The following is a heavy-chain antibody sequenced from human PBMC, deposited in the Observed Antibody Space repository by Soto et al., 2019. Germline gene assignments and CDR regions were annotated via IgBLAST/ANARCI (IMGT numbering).Heavy chain of an antibody. V-gene: IGHV4-59*08. D-gene: IGHD2-15*01. Sequence: PSETLSLTCTVSGGSISSYYWSWIRQPPGKGLEWIGYTYYSGSTNYNPSLKSRVTISVDTSKNQFSLKLSSVTAADTAVYYCAGTTRRGYCSGGSRYRLAYWGQGTLVTVAS. CDR3: AGTTRRGYCSGGSRYRLAY. CDR1: GGSISSYY. J-gene: IGHJ4*02. CDR2: TYYSGST.